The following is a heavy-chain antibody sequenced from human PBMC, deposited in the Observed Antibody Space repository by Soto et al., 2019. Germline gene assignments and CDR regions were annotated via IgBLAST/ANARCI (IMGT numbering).Heavy chain of an antibody. CDR3: ARVALVVVAASGWFDP. J-gene: IGHJ5*02. Sequence: QVQLQESGPGLVKPSQTLSLTCTVSGGSISSGGYYWSWIRQDPGKGLGWIGYIYYRGSTSYNPSLKSRVTISVDTSKNQFSLKLSSVTAADTAVYYCARVALVVVAASGWFDPWGQGTLVTVSS. CDR2: IYYRGST. D-gene: IGHD2-15*01. CDR1: GGSISSGGYY. V-gene: IGHV4-31*03.